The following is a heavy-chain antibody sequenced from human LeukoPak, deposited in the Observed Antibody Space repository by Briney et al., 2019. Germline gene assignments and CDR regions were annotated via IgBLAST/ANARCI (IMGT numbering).Heavy chain of an antibody. D-gene: IGHD6-13*01. CDR2: ISYGSTII. Sequence: SGGSLRLSCATSGFTFSSYSMSWVRQAPGKGLEWVSYISYGSTIIHYADSVEGRFTISRDDAKNSLYLQMNSLRAEDTAVYYCAKVPRQHDNWFDPWGQGTLVTVSS. CDR3: AKVPRQHDNWFDP. J-gene: IGHJ5*02. CDR1: GFTFSSYS. V-gene: IGHV3-48*01.